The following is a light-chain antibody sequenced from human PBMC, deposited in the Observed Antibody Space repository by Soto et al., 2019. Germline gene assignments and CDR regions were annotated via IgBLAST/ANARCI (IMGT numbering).Light chain of an antibody. CDR1: SSNIGNNY. J-gene: IGLJ3*02. Sequence: QSVLTQPPSVSAAPGQKVTISCSGSSSNIGNNYVSWYQQLPGTAPKLLIYDNNKRPSGIPDRFSGSKSGTSATLGITGLPTGDEADYYCGTCDSSLSVSVMFGGGTKLTVL. CDR3: GTCDSSLSVSVM. V-gene: IGLV1-51*01. CDR2: DNN.